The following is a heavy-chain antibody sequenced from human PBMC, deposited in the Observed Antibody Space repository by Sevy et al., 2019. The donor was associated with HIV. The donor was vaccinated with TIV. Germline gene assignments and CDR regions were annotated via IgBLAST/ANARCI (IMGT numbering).Heavy chain of an antibody. Sequence: SETLFLTCTVSGGSISSYYWSWIRQPAGKGLEWIGRIYTSGSTNYKPSLKSRVTMSVDTSKNHFSLKLSSVTAADTAVYYCARDQGYYYDSSGYNFDYDDAFDIWGQGTMVTVSS. D-gene: IGHD3-22*01. CDR3: ARDQGYYYDSSGYNFDYDDAFDI. CDR2: IYTSGST. CDR1: GGSISSYY. J-gene: IGHJ3*02. V-gene: IGHV4-4*07.